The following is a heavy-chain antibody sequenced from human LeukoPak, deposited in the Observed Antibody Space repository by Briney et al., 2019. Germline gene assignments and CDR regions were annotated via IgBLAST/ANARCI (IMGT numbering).Heavy chain of an antibody. Sequence: GGSLRLSCAASASTFSNDAIHWVRQAPGKGLEWVAVVSYDETNKYYADSVKGRFTISRDNSKNTVYLQMSSLRAEDTAMYYCARAFGCSGTSCHARWGYYYSAMDVWGQGTTVTVSS. CDR1: ASTFSNDA. CDR3: ARAFGCSGTSCHARWGYYYSAMDV. D-gene: IGHD2-2*01. J-gene: IGHJ6*02. CDR2: VSYDETNK. V-gene: IGHV3-30-3*01.